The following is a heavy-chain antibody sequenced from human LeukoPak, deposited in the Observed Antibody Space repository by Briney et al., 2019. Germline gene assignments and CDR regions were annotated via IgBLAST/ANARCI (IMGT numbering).Heavy chain of an antibody. Sequence: GGSLRLSCAASGFTFSSYAMHWVRQAPGKGLEWVGRITSKIDGGTTDYAAPVKGRFTISRDDSKNTLYLQMNSLKTEDTAVYYCITAYQYYYDSSGSWGDYFDYWGQGTLVTVSS. CDR2: ITSKIDGGTT. J-gene: IGHJ4*02. CDR3: ITAYQYYYDSSGSWGDYFDY. CDR1: GFTFSSYA. D-gene: IGHD3-22*01. V-gene: IGHV3-15*01.